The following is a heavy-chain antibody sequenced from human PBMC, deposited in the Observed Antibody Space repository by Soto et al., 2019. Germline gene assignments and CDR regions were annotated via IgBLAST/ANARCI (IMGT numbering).Heavy chain of an antibody. CDR3: ARTGRYWYFDL. J-gene: IGHJ2*01. CDR2: IYYSGST. Sequence: SETLSLTCTVSGGSISSSSYYWGWIRQPPGKGLEWIGSIYYSGSTYYNPSLKSRVTISVDTSKNQFSLKLSSVTAADTAVYYCARTGRYWYFDLWGRGTLVTVSS. D-gene: IGHD1-1*01. V-gene: IGHV4-39*01. CDR1: GGSISSSSYY.